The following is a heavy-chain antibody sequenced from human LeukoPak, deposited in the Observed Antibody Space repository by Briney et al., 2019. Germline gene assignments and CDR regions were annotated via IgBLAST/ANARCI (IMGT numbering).Heavy chain of an antibody. V-gene: IGHV5-51*01. CDR2: IYPGDSDT. J-gene: IGHJ3*02. CDR1: GYSFASYW. CDR3: ARHRGGGYYDSSGYPFDDAFDI. D-gene: IGHD3-22*01. Sequence: GESLNISCKGSGYSFASYWIGWVRQMAGKGLEWMGIIYPGDSDTRYSPSFQGQVTISADKSISTAYLQWSSLKASDTAMYYCARHRGGGYYDSSGYPFDDAFDIWGQGTMVTVSS.